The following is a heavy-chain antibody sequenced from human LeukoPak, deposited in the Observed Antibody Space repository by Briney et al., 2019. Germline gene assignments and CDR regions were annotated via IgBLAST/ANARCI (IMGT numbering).Heavy chain of an antibody. CDR2: ISGSGGST. J-gene: IGHJ4*02. Sequence: GGSLRLSCAASGFTFSSYAMSWVRQAPGKGLEWVSAISGSGGSTYYADSVKGRFTISRDNSKNTLYLQMNSLRAEDTAVYYCAKLYRSGSYYDAIDYWGQGTLVTVSS. CDR1: GFTFSSYA. D-gene: IGHD1-26*01. V-gene: IGHV3-23*01. CDR3: AKLYRSGSYYDAIDY.